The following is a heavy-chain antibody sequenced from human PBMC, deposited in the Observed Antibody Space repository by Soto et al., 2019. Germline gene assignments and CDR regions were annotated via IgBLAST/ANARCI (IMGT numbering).Heavy chain of an antibody. D-gene: IGHD3-10*01. J-gene: IGHJ6*02. Sequence: QVQLVQSGAEVKEPGDSVRVSCEASGYTFTAYYIHWVRQAPGQGLEWMGWINPKFGDTTYAQDFQGRVTMTRDMSISTVYMELSRLPSDDTAIYYCARNMDNYYGPGSGNGHGVWGQGTTVTVFS. CDR1: GYTFTAYY. V-gene: IGHV1-2*02. CDR3: ARNMDNYYGPGSGNGHGV. CDR2: INPKFGDT.